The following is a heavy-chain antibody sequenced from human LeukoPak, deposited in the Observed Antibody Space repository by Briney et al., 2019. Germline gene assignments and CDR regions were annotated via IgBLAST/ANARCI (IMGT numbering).Heavy chain of an antibody. Sequence: GGSLRLSCAASGFIFSTYWMSWVRQAPGKGLEWLANIKQDGSEEYYVDSVKGRFTISRDNAKNSLYLQMNSLRADDTAVYYCARDLPLPYCGGDCYSYWGQGTLVTVSS. CDR1: GFIFSTYW. V-gene: IGHV3-7*01. CDR2: IKQDGSEE. CDR3: ARDLPLPYCGGDCYSY. D-gene: IGHD2-21*02. J-gene: IGHJ4*02.